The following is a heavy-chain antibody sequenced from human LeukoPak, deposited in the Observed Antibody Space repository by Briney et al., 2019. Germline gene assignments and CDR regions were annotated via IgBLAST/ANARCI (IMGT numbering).Heavy chain of an antibody. Sequence: AGFLRLSCAASGFTFSNNAMSWVRQAPGKGLEWVSGISGGGDSTSYADSVKGRFTISRDNSRNTLYLQMNSLRAEDTAIYYCAKDAPYVDMATMVKAYFFDYWGQGTLVTVSS. CDR2: ISGGGDST. D-gene: IGHD5-24*01. CDR1: GFTFSNNA. J-gene: IGHJ4*02. V-gene: IGHV3-23*01. CDR3: AKDAPYVDMATMVKAYFFDY.